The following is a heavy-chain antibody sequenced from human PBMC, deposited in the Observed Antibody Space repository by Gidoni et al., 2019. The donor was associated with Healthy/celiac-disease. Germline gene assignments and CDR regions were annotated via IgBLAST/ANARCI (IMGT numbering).Heavy chain of an antibody. D-gene: IGHD1-20*01. Sequence: QVQLPQSGPGLVKPSQTLSLTCAISGDSVSSNSAAWNWIRQSPSRGLEWLGRTYYRSKWYNDYAVSVKSRITINPDTSKNQFSLQLNSVTPEDTAVYYCARLPYNWKGLYYYGMDVWGQGTTVTVSS. J-gene: IGHJ6*02. V-gene: IGHV6-1*01. CDR1: GDSVSSNSAA. CDR3: ARLPYNWKGLYYYGMDV. CDR2: TYYRSKWYN.